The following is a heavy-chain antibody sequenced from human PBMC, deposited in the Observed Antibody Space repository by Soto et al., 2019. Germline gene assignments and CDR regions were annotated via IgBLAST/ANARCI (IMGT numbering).Heavy chain of an antibody. V-gene: IGHV3-23*01. CDR3: AKFRGQYYHSYYMDV. CDR2: FGGGGST. J-gene: IGHJ6*03. Sequence: EVQLLESGGTLVQPGGSLRLSCAASGFIFSNYAMTWVRQAPGKGLQWVSYFGGGGSTYYADPVKGRFTCSRDNSKNTLFLQMNSLRAEDTAVYYCAKFRGQYYHSYYMDVWGKGTTVTVSS. D-gene: IGHD3-16*01. CDR1: GFIFSNYA.